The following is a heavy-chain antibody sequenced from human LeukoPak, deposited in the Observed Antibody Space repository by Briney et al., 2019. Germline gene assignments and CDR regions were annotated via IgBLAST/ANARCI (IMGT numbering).Heavy chain of an antibody. V-gene: IGHV4-34*01. J-gene: IGHJ3*02. CDR1: GGSFSGYY. Sequence: SETLSLTCAVYGGSFSGYYWSWIRQPPGKGLEWIGEINHSGSTNYNPSLKSRVTISVDTSKNQFSLKLSSVTAADTAVYYCARGPPRITIFGVVGAFDIWGQGAMVIVSS. CDR2: INHSGST. D-gene: IGHD3-3*01. CDR3: ARGPPRITIFGVVGAFDI.